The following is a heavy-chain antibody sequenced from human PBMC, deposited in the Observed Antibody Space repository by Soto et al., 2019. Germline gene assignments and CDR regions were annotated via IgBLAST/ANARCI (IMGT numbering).Heavy chain of an antibody. D-gene: IGHD5-12*01. Sequence: EVQLVESGGGLVKPGGSLRLSCAASGFTFSSYSMNWVRQAPGKGLEWVSSISSSSSYIYYADSVKGRFTISRDNAKNSLYLQMNSLRAEDTAVYYCARDAYSGYDPLDYWGQGTLVTVSS. CDR1: GFTFSSYS. CDR2: ISSSSSYI. J-gene: IGHJ4*02. V-gene: IGHV3-21*01. CDR3: ARDAYSGYDPLDY.